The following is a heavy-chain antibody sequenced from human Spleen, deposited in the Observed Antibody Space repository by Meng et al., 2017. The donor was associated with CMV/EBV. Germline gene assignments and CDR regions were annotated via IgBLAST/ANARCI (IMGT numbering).Heavy chain of an antibody. CDR2: IYYSGST. J-gene: IGHJ4*02. V-gene: IGHV4-30-4*08. CDR1: GGSISSGDYY. CDR3: ARDGIQLTPDY. D-gene: IGHD5-18*01. Sequence: CTVSGGSISSGDYYWSWIRQPPGKGLEWIGYIYYSGSTYYNPSLKSQVTISVDTSKNQFSLKLSSVTAADTAVYYCARDGIQLTPDYWGQGTLVTVSS.